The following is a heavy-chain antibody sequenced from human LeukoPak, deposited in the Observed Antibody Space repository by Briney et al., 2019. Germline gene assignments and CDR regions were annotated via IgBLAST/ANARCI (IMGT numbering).Heavy chain of an antibody. J-gene: IGHJ3*01. Sequence: VASVKVSCKASGYTFSSYGISWVRQAPGQGLEWMGWISAYTGNTNYAQNLQGRVTMTTDTHTNTAYVELRSLRFDDTAVYYCATGGDSSGYSIPSVWGQGTMVTVSS. CDR2: ISAYTGNT. CDR1: GYTFSSYG. D-gene: IGHD3-22*01. V-gene: IGHV1-18*01. CDR3: ATGGDSSGYSIPSV.